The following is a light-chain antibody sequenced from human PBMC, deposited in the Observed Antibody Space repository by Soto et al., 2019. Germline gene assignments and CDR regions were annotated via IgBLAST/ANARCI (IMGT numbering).Light chain of an antibody. CDR1: SSDVGIFNL. J-gene: IGLJ3*02. V-gene: IGLV2-23*02. CDR2: EVS. Sequence: QSAPIQPASVSGSPGQSITISCTGSSSDVGIFNLVSWYQQYPGKAPKLVLYEVSKWPSGISRRFSGSKSGNTASLTISGLQAEDEADYYCCSYAGSRTWVFGGGTKLTVL. CDR3: CSYAGSRTWV.